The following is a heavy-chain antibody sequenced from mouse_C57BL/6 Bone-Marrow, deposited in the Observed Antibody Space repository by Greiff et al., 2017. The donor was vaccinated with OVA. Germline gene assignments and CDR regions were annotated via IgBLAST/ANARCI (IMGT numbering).Heavy chain of an antibody. CDR2: SRNKANDYTT. CDR3: ARDAPSWDPCCYFDV. CDR1: GFTFSDFY. Sequence: EVNLVESGGGLVQSGRSLRLSCATSGFTFSDFYMEWVRQAPGKGLEWIAASRNKANDYTTDYSASVKGRFIVSRDTSQSILNLQMNALRAEDTAISDCARDAPSWDPCCYFDVWGTGTTVTVSS. J-gene: IGHJ1*03. D-gene: IGHD4-1*01. V-gene: IGHV7-1*01.